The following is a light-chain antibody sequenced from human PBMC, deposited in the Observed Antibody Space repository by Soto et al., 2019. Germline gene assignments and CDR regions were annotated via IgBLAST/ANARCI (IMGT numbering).Light chain of an antibody. CDR2: KAS. CDR3: QQGYGTPFT. Sequence: IQMTHSPSTLSASVGDRVTITCRASQSISSWLAWYQQKPGKAPKLLIYKASSLESGVPSRFTGSGSGTDFTLSISSLQPEDTATYYCQQGYGTPFTFGQGTRLEIK. CDR1: QSISSW. V-gene: IGKV1-5*03. J-gene: IGKJ5*01.